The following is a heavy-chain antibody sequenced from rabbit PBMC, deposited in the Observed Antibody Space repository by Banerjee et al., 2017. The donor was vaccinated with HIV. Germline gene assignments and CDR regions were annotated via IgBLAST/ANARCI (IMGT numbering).Heavy chain of an antibody. V-gene: IGHV1S47*01. CDR2: MDAGSSGTT. CDR1: GFDFISNA. Sequence: EESGGDLVKPGASLTLTCTASGFDFISNAMCWVRQAPGKGLEWIACMDAGSSGTTNYASWVNGRFTISRSTSLNTVDLQMTSLTAADTATYFCVRAGVYAGSSSYTGFDFNLWGPGTLVTVS. CDR3: VRAGVYAGSSSYTGFDFNL. D-gene: IGHD8-1*01. J-gene: IGHJ4*01.